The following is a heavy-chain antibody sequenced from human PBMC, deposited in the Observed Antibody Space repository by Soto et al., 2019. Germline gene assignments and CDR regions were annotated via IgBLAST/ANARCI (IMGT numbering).Heavy chain of an antibody. CDR2: ISAYNGNT. Sequence: QVQLVQSGAEVKKPGASVKVSCKASGYTFTSYCISWVRQAPGQGLEWMGWISAYNGNTNYAQKLQGRVTITTDTPTSTAYMELRSLRAADTAVDYCARNYYYDSSGYYPDYWGQGTRVTVSS. V-gene: IGHV1-18*01. D-gene: IGHD3-22*01. CDR3: ARNYYYDSSGYYPDY. J-gene: IGHJ4*02. CDR1: GYTFTSYC.